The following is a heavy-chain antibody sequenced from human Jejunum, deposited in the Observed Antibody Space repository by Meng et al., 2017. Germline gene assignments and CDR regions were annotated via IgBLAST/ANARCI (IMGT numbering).Heavy chain of an antibody. J-gene: IGHJ4*02. CDR1: GGSFGTYY. CDR2: INRSGST. V-gene: IGHV4-34*01. CDR3: ARGRSIDFRLAKYDY. Sequence: QVHLQKWGAGPRTPPEARPLTCAVNGGSFGTYYWTWFRQSPEKGLEWIGEINRSGSTSSNPSLKSRVAISMDTSKNQFFLRLDSVTAADTAVYYCARGRSIDFRLAKYDYWGQGTLVTVSS. D-gene: IGHD3-3*01.